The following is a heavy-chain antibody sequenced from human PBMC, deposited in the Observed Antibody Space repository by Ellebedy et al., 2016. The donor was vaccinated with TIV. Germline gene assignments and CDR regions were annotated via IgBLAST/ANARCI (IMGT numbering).Heavy chain of an antibody. CDR3: ARLPYYDFWSGYHDGMDV. D-gene: IGHD3-3*01. V-gene: IGHV4-4*07. CDR1: GGSISSYY. Sequence: SETLSLXXTVSGGSISSYYWSWIRQPAGKGLEWIGRIYTSGSTNYNPSLKSRVTMSVDTSKNQFSLKLSSVTAADTAVYYCARLPYYDFWSGYHDGMDVWGQGTTVTVSS. J-gene: IGHJ6*02. CDR2: IYTSGST.